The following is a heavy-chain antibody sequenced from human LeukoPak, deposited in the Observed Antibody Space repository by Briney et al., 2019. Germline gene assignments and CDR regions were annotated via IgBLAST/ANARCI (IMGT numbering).Heavy chain of an antibody. D-gene: IGHD3-10*01. V-gene: IGHV3-74*01. CDR3: AKDETGAFDY. J-gene: IGHJ4*02. Sequence: TGGSLRLSCAASGFTFSSYWMHWVRQAPGKGLVWVSCINSDGSSTNYADSVKGRFTISRDNAKNTLYLQMNSLRAEDTAVYYCAKDETGAFDYWGQGTLVTVSS. CDR2: INSDGSST. CDR1: GFTFSSYW.